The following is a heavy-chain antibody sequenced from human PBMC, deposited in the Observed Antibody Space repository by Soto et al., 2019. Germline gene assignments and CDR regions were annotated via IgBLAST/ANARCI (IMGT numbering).Heavy chain of an antibody. Sequence: GASVKVSCKASGGTFSSYAISWVRQAPGQGLEWMGGIIPIFGTANYAQKFQGRVTITADESTSTAYMELSSLRSEDTAVYYCARGRNHYDSSGYSHGPCYFDYWGQGTLVTVSS. V-gene: IGHV1-69*13. D-gene: IGHD3-22*01. CDR2: IIPIFGTA. J-gene: IGHJ4*02. CDR3: ARGRNHYDSSGYSHGPCYFDY. CDR1: GGTFSSYA.